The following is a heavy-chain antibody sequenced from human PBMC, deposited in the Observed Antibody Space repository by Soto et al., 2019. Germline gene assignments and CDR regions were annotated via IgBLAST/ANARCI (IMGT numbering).Heavy chain of an antibody. D-gene: IGHD1-1*01. CDR1: GGTFSSYA. Sequence: ASVKVSCKASGGTFSSYAISWVRQAPGQGLEWMGGIIPIFGTANYAQKFQGRVTITADESTSTAYMELSSLRSEDTAVYYCARDPQGTPSRGMDVWGQGTTVTVSS. J-gene: IGHJ6*02. CDR3: ARDPQGTPSRGMDV. CDR2: IIPIFGTA. V-gene: IGHV1-69*13.